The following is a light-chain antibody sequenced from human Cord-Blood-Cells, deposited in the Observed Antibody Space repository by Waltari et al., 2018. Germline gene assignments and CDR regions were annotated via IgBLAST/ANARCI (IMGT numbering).Light chain of an antibody. V-gene: IGLV2-23*01. CDR2: EDS. Sequence: FALTHPASVCGSPGQSLTIPCTGTSRHGGSYNLASWYQQHPRKAPKLMIYEDSKRPSGLSNRFSGSKSGNTASLAISGLQADDEAYYYCCSYVGSSTWVFGGGPKLTVL. CDR1: SRHGGSYNL. J-gene: IGLJ3*02. CDR3: CSYVGSSTWV.